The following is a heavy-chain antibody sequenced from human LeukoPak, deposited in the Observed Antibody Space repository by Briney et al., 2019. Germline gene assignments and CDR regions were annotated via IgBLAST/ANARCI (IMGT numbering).Heavy chain of an antibody. CDR1: GYTFTGYY. V-gene: IGHV1-2*06. Sequence: ASVKVSCKVSGYTFTGYYMHWVRQAPGQGLEWMGRINPNSGGTNYAQKFQGRVTMTRDTSISTAYMELSRLRSDDTAVYYCASLSSGWPGGVDYWGQGTLVTVSS. CDR2: INPNSGGT. CDR3: ASLSSGWPGGVDY. D-gene: IGHD6-19*01. J-gene: IGHJ4*02.